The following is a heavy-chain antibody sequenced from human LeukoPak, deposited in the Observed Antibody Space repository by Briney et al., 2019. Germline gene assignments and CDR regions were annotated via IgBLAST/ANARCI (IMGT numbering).Heavy chain of an antibody. Sequence: SGTLSLTCAVSGGSISSSNWWSWVRQPPGKGLEWIGEIYHSGSTNYNPSLKSRVTISVDKSKNQFSLELSSVTAADTAVYYCARRGSSMRGWYSGNNWFDPWGQGTLVTVSS. J-gene: IGHJ5*02. D-gene: IGHD6-19*01. CDR1: GGSISSSNW. CDR2: IYHSGST. CDR3: ARRGSSMRGWYSGNNWFDP. V-gene: IGHV4-4*02.